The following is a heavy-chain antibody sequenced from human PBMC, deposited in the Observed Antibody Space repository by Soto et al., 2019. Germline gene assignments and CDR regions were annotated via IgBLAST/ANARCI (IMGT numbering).Heavy chain of an antibody. Sequence: PGGSLRLSCAASGFTFSSYSMNWVRQAPGKGLEWVSSISSSSSYIYYADSVKGRFTISRDNAKNSLYLQMNSLRAEDTAVYYCARFARNYDDGMDVWGQGTTVTVSS. CDR1: GFTFSSYS. CDR3: ARFARNYDDGMDV. CDR2: ISSSSSYI. J-gene: IGHJ6*02. V-gene: IGHV3-21*01.